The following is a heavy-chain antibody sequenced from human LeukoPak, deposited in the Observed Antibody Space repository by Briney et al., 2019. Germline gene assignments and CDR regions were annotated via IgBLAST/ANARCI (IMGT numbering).Heavy chain of an antibody. CDR2: MNPNSGNT. CDR3: ARSTYYDFWSGPPSAYGMDV. D-gene: IGHD3-3*01. V-gene: IGHV1-8*01. CDR1: GYTFTSYD. J-gene: IGHJ6*02. Sequence: ASVKVSCKASGYTFTSYDINWVRQATGQGLEWMGWMNPNSGNTGYAQKFQGRVTMTRNTSISTAYMELSSLRSEDTAVYYCARSTYYDFWSGPPSAYGMDVWGQGTKVTVSS.